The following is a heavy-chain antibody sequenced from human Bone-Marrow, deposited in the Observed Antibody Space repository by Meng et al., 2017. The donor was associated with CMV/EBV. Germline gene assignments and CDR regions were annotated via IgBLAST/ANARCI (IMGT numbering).Heavy chain of an antibody. CDR1: GFTFDDYT. CDR3: AKDGRGWSGAYYFDY. CDR2: ISWDGVST. V-gene: IGHV3-43*01. Sequence: GGSLRLSCAASGFTFDDYTMHWVRQAPGKGLEWVSLISWDGVSTYYADSVKGRFNISRGNSKTSLYLQMNSLRTGDTALYYCAKDGRGWSGAYYFDYWGQGTMVTVSS. J-gene: IGHJ4*02. D-gene: IGHD3-10*01.